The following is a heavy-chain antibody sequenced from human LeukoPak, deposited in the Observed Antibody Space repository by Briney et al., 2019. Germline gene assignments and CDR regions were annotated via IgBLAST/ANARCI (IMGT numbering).Heavy chain of an antibody. D-gene: IGHD3-22*01. CDR3: IRHYFDTSGYYYGS. CDR2: IRSKANSYAT. CDR1: GFTFSGSA. J-gene: IGHJ5*02. Sequence: GGSLRLSCAASGFTFSGSAIHWVRQASGKGLEWVGRIRSKANSYATTYAASVKGRFTISRDDSKNTASPQMDSLKIEDTAIYYCIRHYFDTSGYYYGSWGQGTLVTVSS. V-gene: IGHV3-73*01.